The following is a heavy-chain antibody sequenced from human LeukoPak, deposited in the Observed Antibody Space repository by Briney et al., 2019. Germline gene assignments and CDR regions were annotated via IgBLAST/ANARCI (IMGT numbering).Heavy chain of an antibody. V-gene: IGHV4-61*02. CDR1: GGSISSGSYY. D-gene: IGHD1-26*01. CDR2: IYTSGST. CDR3: ARDYGTSERSAFDI. Sequence: PSETLSLTCTVSGGSISSGSYYWSWIRQPAGKGLEWIGRIYTSGSTNYNPSLKSRVTISVDTSKNQFSLKLSSVTAADTAVYYCARDYGTSERSAFDIWGQGTMVTVSS. J-gene: IGHJ3*02.